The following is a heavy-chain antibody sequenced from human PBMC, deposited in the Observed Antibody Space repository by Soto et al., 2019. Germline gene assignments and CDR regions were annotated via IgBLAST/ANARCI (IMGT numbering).Heavy chain of an antibody. CDR3: AHRPVVVGAYYFDY. CDR1: GFSLTTSGAA. V-gene: IGHV2-5*02. D-gene: IGHD2-21*01. Sequence: QITLKESGPTLVKPTQTLTLTCMFSGFSLTTSGAAVAWIRQSPGKALEWLALIYWDDDKRYNPSLKSSLTITKDTSKNQVVLTMTNMAPVDTGTYYCAHRPVVVGAYYFDYWGQGTLVTVSS. CDR2: IYWDDDK. J-gene: IGHJ4*02.